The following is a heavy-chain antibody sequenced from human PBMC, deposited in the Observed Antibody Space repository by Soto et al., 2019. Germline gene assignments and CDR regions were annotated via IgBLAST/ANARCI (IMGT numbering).Heavy chain of an antibody. CDR2: INHSGST. D-gene: IGHD2-2*01. J-gene: IGHJ6*02. V-gene: IGHV4-34*01. CDR1: GGSFSGYY. CDR3: ARDRWDIVVVPAAMRAIDYYYYGMDV. Sequence: SETLSLTCAVYGGSFSGYYWSWIRQPPGKGLEWIGEINHSGSTNYNPSLKSRVTISVDTSKNQFSLKLSSVTAADTAVYYCARDRWDIVVVPAAMRAIDYYYYGMDVWGQGATVTVSS.